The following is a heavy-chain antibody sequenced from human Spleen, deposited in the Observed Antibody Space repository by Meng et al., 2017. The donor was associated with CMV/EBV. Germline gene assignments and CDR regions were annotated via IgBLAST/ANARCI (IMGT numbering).Heavy chain of an antibody. CDR1: GFTLGSYW. Sequence: GESLKISCAASGFTLGSYWMSWVRQAPGKGLEWVSSISSSSSYIYYADSVKGRFTISRDNAKNSLYLQMNSLRAEDTAVYYCARGPYSSSTDYWGQGTLVTVSS. J-gene: IGHJ4*02. V-gene: IGHV3-21*01. CDR2: ISSSSSYI. D-gene: IGHD6-6*01. CDR3: ARGPYSSSTDY.